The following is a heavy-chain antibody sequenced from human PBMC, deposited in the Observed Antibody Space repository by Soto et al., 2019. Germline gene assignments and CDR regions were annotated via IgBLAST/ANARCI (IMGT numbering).Heavy chain of an antibody. D-gene: IGHD3-10*01. V-gene: IGHV4-34*01. CDR3: ARGFITMVRGVIITRWFDP. Sequence: SETLSLTCAVYSGSFSGYYWSWIRQPPGKGLEWIGEINHSGSTNYNPSLKIRVTISVDTSKNQFSLKLSSVTAADTAVYYCARGFITMVRGVIITRWFDPWGQGTLVTVSS. CDR1: SGSFSGYY. CDR2: INHSGST. J-gene: IGHJ5*02.